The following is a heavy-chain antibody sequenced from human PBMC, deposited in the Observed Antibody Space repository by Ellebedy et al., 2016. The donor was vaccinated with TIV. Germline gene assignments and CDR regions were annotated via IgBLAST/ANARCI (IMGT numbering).Heavy chain of an antibody. Sequence: SETLSLTCTVSGGSISSSSYYWNWIRQSPGKGLEWLGYIFSSGSTTYNPSLKSRVTMSVDTSKNQFSLNLTSVTAADTAVYYCARGKVVVAATHYYYYYGMDVWGQGTTVTVSS. CDR1: GGSISSSSYY. V-gene: IGHV4-61*05. D-gene: IGHD2-15*01. J-gene: IGHJ6*02. CDR2: IFSSGST. CDR3: ARGKVVVAATHYYYYYGMDV.